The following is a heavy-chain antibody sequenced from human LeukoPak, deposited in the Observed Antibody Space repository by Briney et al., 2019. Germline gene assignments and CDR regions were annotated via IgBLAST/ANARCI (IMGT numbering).Heavy chain of an antibody. V-gene: IGHV1-2*02. CDR2: INPNSGGT. CDR1: GYTFTGYY. D-gene: IGHD6-13*01. CDR3: AMVTKRWYSFDY. J-gene: IGHJ4*02. Sequence: ASVKVSCKASGYTFTGYYMHWVRQAPGQGLEWMGWINPNSGGTNYAQKFQGRVTMTRDTSISTAYMELSRLRSDDTAVYYCAMVTKRWYSFDYWGQGTLVTVSS.